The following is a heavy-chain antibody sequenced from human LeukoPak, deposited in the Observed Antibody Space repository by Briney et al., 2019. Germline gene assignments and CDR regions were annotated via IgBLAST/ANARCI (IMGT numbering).Heavy chain of an antibody. V-gene: IGHV3-23*01. J-gene: IGHJ4*02. CDR3: AKSWGGDYDYLFVSY. Sequence: PVGSLRLSLASTLFTFIRYAISEFRPPPARGVDWVSAISGGGGTTYYADSVKGRFTISRDNSKNTLYLQMNSLRAEDTAVYYCAKSWGGDYDYLFVSYWGQGTLVTVSS. CDR1: LFTFIRYA. D-gene: IGHD2-21*01. CDR2: ISGGGGTT.